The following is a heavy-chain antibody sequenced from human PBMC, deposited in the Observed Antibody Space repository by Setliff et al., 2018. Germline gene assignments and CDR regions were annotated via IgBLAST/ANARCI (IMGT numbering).Heavy chain of an antibody. D-gene: IGHD1-26*01. CDR2: IFWSGTT. V-gene: IGHV4-39*01. CDR3: ARRQVGSTVGAFDI. J-gene: IGHJ3*02. Sequence: LSLTCTVSGGSTTSSSYYWGWVRQPPGKGLEWIGTIFWSGTTYYNPSLNSRGTISVDTSRDQFSLRPSSVTAADTAVYYCARRQVGSTVGAFDIWGRGTMVTVSS. CDR1: GGSTTSSSYY.